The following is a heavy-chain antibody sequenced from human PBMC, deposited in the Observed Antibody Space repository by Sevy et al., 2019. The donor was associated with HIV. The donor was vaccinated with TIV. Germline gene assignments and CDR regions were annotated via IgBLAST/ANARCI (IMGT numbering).Heavy chain of an antibody. Sequence: GGSLRLSCAASGFSVNKDWMNWVRQAPGKGLEWGANIKQDGSVKYYVDSVKGRFTISRDNARNLLYLQMNSLRVEATALYYCVRVLAAAGSFWGQGTLVTVSS. CDR1: GFSVNKDW. D-gene: IGHD6-13*01. V-gene: IGHV3-7*01. CDR3: VRVLAAAGSF. CDR2: IKQDGSVK. J-gene: IGHJ4*02.